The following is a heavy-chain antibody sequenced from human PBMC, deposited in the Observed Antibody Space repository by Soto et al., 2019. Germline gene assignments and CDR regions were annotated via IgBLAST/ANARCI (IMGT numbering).Heavy chain of an antibody. J-gene: IGHJ4*02. CDR3: ASQGRDAYNYVNYFAY. CDR1: GGSISSGGYS. Sequence: SETLSLTCAVSGGSISSGGYSWSWIRQPPGKGLEWIGDIYHSGSTYYNPSLKSRVTISVDRSKKQFSLKLSSVTAADTAVYYCASQGRDAYNYVNYFAYWGQGTLVTVSS. CDR2: IYHSGST. D-gene: IGHD5-12*01. V-gene: IGHV4-30-2*01.